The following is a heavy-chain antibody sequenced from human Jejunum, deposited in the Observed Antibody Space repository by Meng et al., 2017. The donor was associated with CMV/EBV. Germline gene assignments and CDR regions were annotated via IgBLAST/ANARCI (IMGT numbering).Heavy chain of an antibody. CDR1: GFAFGDFG. D-gene: IGHD1-26*01. V-gene: IGHV3-49*04. CDR3: GGDNGSGYFDY. Sequence: SGFAFGDFGMTWVRQAPGKGLEWVGVIRSKVHGGTAQYAASVKGRFTISRDDSKSIVNLQINSLKTEDTAVYYCGGDNGSGYFDYWGRGTLVTVSS. CDR2: IRSKVHGGTA. J-gene: IGHJ4*02.